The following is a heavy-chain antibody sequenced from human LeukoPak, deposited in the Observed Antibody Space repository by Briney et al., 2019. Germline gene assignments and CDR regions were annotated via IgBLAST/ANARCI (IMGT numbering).Heavy chain of an antibody. V-gene: IGHV1-46*01. Sequence: ASVKVSCMASGYTFTSYYMHWVRQAPGQGLERMGIINPSGGSTSYAQKFQGRVTMTRDTSTSTVYMELSSLRSEDTAVYYCARDVRFLEWLSYNWFDPWGQGTLVTVSS. J-gene: IGHJ5*02. CDR3: ARDVRFLEWLSYNWFDP. CDR2: INPSGGST. D-gene: IGHD3-3*01. CDR1: GYTFTSYY.